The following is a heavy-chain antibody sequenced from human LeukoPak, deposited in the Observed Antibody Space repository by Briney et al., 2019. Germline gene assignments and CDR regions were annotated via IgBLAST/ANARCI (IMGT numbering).Heavy chain of an antibody. CDR2: INHSGST. CDR3: ARGPWIQLWSVPFDY. CDR1: GGSFSGYY. D-gene: IGHD5-18*01. J-gene: IGHJ4*02. V-gene: IGHV4-34*01. Sequence: SETLSLTCAVYGGSFSGYYWSWIRQPAGKGLEWIGEINHSGSTNYNPSLKSRVTISVDTSKNQFSLKLSSVTAADTAVYYCARGPWIQLWSVPFDYWGQGTLVTVSS.